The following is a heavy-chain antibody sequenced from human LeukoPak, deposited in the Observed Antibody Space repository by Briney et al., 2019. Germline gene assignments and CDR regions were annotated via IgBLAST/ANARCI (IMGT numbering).Heavy chain of an antibody. V-gene: IGHV3-30*02. CDR1: GFTFSSYG. CDR2: IRYDGSNK. CDR3: ARLYSRVGPFDY. J-gene: IGHJ4*02. Sequence: GGSLRLPCAASGFTFSSYGMHWVRQAPGKGLEWVAFIRYDGSNKYYADSVKGRFTISRDNAKNSLYLQMNSLRAEDTAVYYCARLYSRVGPFDYWGQGTLVTVSS. D-gene: IGHD5-18*01.